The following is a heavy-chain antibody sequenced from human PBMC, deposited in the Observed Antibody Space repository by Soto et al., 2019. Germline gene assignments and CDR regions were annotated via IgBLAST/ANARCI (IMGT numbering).Heavy chain of an antibody. V-gene: IGHV5-51*01. J-gene: IGHJ4*02. CDR3: ARSPRSSPYFDY. D-gene: IGHD6-13*01. Sequence: ESLKISCQCSGYTFSNFWIGWVRQLPGKGLEWMGIIYPGDHETRYSPSFQGKVTNSADKSINTAYLQWNSLEASDTAFYFCARSPRSSPYFDYWGQGALVTVSS. CDR2: IYPGDHET. CDR1: GYTFSNFW.